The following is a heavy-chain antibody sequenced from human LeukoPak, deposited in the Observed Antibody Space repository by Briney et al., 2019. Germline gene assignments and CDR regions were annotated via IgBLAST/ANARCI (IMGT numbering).Heavy chain of an antibody. J-gene: IGHJ5*02. Sequence: GASVKVSCKASGYTFTGYYMHWVRQAPGQGLEWMGRINPNSGGTNYAQKFQGRVTMTRDTSISTAYMELSRLRSDDTAVYYCARASRDFWSGYYQGGDWFDPWGQGTLVIVSS. CDR1: GYTFTGYY. D-gene: IGHD3-3*01. V-gene: IGHV1-2*06. CDR2: INPNSGGT. CDR3: ARASRDFWSGYYQGGDWFDP.